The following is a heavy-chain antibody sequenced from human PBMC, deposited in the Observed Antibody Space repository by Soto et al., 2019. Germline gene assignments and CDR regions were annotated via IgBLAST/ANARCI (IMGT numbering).Heavy chain of an antibody. CDR2: IYPGDSDT. J-gene: IGHJ3*02. D-gene: IGHD4-17*01. CDR3: TRHRYGDYLIGAFDI. V-gene: IGHV5-51*01. CDR1: GYSFTSYW. Sequence: GESLKISCKGSGYSFTSYWIGWVRQMPGKGLEWMGIIYPGDSDTRYSPSFQGQVTISADKSISTAYLQWSSLKASDTAMYYCTRHRYGDYLIGAFDIWGQGTMVTVSS.